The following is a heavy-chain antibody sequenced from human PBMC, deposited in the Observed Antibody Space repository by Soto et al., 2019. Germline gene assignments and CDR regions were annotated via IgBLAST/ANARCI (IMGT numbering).Heavy chain of an antibody. CDR2: INAGNGNT. Sequence: QVQLVQSGAEVKKPGASVKVSCKASGYTFTSYAMHWVRQAPGQRLEWMGWINAGNGNTKYSQKFQGRVTITRDTSASTAYMELSSLRSEDTAVYYCAREGGYCSSTSCQGGWFDPWGQGTLVTVSS. CDR3: AREGGYCSSTSCQGGWFDP. J-gene: IGHJ5*02. D-gene: IGHD2-2*01. V-gene: IGHV1-3*01. CDR1: GYTFTSYA.